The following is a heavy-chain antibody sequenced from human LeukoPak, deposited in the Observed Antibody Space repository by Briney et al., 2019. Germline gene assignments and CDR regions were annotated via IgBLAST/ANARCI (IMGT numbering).Heavy chain of an antibody. CDR3: ATDLRRIAAAGSRINWFDP. CDR2: FEPEDGET. D-gene: IGHD6-13*01. J-gene: IGHJ5*02. Sequence: ASVKVSCKVSGYTLTKLSMHWVRQAPGKGLEWMGGFEPEDGETIYAQKFQGRVTMTEDTSTDTAYMELSSLRSEDTAVYYCATDLRRIAAAGSRINWFDPWGQGTLVTVSS. CDR1: GYTLTKLS. V-gene: IGHV1-24*01.